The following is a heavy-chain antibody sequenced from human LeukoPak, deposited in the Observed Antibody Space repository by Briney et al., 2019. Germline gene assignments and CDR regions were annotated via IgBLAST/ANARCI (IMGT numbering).Heavy chain of an antibody. CDR3: ATLFSLGFGELLYEANNWFDP. CDR1: GYTLTELS. J-gene: IGHJ5*02. Sequence: ASVKVSCKVSGYTLTELSMHWVRQAPGKGLEWMGGFDPEDGETIYAQKFQGRVTMTEDTSTDTAYMELSSLRSEDTAVYYCATLFSLGFGELLYEANNWFDPWGQGTLVTVSS. V-gene: IGHV1-24*01. D-gene: IGHD3-10*01. CDR2: FDPEDGET.